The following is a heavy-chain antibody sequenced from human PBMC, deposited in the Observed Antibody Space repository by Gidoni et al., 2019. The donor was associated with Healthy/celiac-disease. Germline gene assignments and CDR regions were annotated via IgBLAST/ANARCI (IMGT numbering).Heavy chain of an antibody. Sequence: QVQLVESGGGVVQPGRSLRLSCAASGFTFSSYGMHWVRQAPGKGLAWVAVIGYDGSNKYYADSVKGRFTISRDNSKNTLYLQMNSLRAEDTAVYYCARAHYYGSGSYYSYWGQGTLVTVSS. D-gene: IGHD3-10*01. J-gene: IGHJ4*02. CDR2: IGYDGSNK. V-gene: IGHV3-33*01. CDR1: GFTFSSYG. CDR3: ARAHYYGSGSYYSY.